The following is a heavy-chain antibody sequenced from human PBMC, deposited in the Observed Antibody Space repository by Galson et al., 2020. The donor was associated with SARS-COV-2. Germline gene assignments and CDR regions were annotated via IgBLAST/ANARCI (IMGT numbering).Heavy chain of an antibody. CDR2: NPNSGGT. Sequence: NPNSGGTNYAQKFQGRVTMTRDTSISTAYMELSRLRSDDTAVYYCARDNTVTQAAWFDPWGQGTLVTVSS. D-gene: IGHD4-17*01. J-gene: IGHJ5*02. V-gene: IGHV1-2*02. CDR3: ARDNTVTQAAWFDP.